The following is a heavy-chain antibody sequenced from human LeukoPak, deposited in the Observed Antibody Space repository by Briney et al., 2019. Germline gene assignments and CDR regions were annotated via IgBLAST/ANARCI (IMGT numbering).Heavy chain of an antibody. J-gene: IGHJ4*02. CDR1: GFTFSSYW. CDR3: AKGRDSYYFDY. V-gene: IGHV3-74*01. Sequence: GGSLRLSCAASGFTFSSYWMHWVRQAPGKGLVWVSRINSDGSSTSYADSVKGRFTISRDNSKNTLFLQMNSLRAGDTAVYYCAKGRDSYYFDYWGQGTLVTVSS. CDR2: INSDGSST.